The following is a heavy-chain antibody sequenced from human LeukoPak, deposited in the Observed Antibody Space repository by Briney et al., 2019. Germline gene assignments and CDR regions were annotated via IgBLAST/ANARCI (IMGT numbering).Heavy chain of an antibody. Sequence: GGSLRLSCAVSGFTFSSYEMNWVRQAPGKGLEWVSYISSSGSTIYYADSVKGRFTISRDNAKNSLYLQMNSLRAEDTAVYYCARDRYYYYGMDVWGKGTTVTVSS. V-gene: IGHV3-48*03. CDR3: ARDRYYYYGMDV. J-gene: IGHJ6*04. CDR1: GFTFSSYE. CDR2: ISSSGSTI.